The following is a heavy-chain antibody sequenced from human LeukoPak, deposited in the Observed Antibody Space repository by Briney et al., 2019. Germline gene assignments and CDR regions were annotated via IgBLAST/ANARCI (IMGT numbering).Heavy chain of an antibody. Sequence: GRSLRLSCAASGFTFSSYGMHWVRQAPGKGLEWVAVISYDGSNKYYADSVKGRFTISRDNSKNTLCLQMNSLRAEDTAVYYCAKEGPSNYDSSGYYYVGYYYYGMDVWGQGTTVSVSS. J-gene: IGHJ6*02. D-gene: IGHD3-22*01. CDR2: ISYDGSNK. V-gene: IGHV3-30*18. CDR3: AKEGPSNYDSSGYYYVGYYYYGMDV. CDR1: GFTFSSYG.